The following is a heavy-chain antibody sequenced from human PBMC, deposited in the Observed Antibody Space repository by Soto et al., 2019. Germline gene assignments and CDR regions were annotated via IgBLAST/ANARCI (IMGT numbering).Heavy chain of an antibody. V-gene: IGHV5-51*01. CDR2: IYPGDYET. CDR1: VYTFSNFW. D-gene: IGHD6-13*01. CDR3: ARSPRSSPYFDY. J-gene: IGHJ4*02. Sequence: LGESLKISCQCSVYTFSNFWIAWVRQLPGKGLEWMGIIYPGDYETRYSPSFHGKVTISADRSIGTAYLQWSSLEASDSAFCFCARSPRSSPYFDYWGQGALVTVSS.